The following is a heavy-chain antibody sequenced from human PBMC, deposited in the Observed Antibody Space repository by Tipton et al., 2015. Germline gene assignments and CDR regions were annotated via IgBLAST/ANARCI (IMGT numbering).Heavy chain of an antibody. CDR1: AYSISSDYY. CDR3: ARARGRHGGLFDS. Sequence: TLSLTCAVSAYSISSDYYWGWIRQPPGEGLEWIGSISHSGNTYYNPSLKSRVTMSRDTSKNQFSLKLTSVTAADTAVYYCARARGRHGGLFDSWGQGILVTVSS. CDR2: ISHSGNT. V-gene: IGHV4-38-2*01. J-gene: IGHJ4*02. D-gene: IGHD4-23*01.